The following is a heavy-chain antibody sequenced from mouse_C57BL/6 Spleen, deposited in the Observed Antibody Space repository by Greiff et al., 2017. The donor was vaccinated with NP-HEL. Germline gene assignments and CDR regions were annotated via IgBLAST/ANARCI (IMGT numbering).Heavy chain of an antibody. J-gene: IGHJ2*01. CDR2: IYPRSGNT. Sequence: QVQLQQSGAELARPGASVKLSCKASGYTFTSYGISWVKQRTGQGLEWIGEIYPRSGNTYYNEKFKGKATLTADKSSSTAYMELRSLTSEDSAVYFCARWAAGEGYFDYWGQGTTLTVSS. CDR3: ARWAAGEGYFDY. V-gene: IGHV1-81*01. CDR1: GYTFTSYG.